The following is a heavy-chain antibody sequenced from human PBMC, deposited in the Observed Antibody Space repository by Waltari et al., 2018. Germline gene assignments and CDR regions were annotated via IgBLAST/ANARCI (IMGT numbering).Heavy chain of an antibody. Sequence: QVQLQESGPGLVKPSETLSLTCTVSGGSISSHYWSWIRQPPGKGLEWIGYIYYSGITNYNPALKSRVTISVDTSKNQFSLKLSSVTAADTAVYYCARDSSSSPVGMDVWGQGTTVTVSS. CDR3: ARDSSSSPVGMDV. CDR1: GGSISSHY. CDR2: IYYSGIT. D-gene: IGHD6-13*01. V-gene: IGHV4-59*11. J-gene: IGHJ6*02.